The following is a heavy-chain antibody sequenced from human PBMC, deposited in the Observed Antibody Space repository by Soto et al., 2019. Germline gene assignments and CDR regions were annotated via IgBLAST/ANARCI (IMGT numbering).Heavy chain of an antibody. J-gene: IGHJ6*02. CDR2: INPSGGDT. V-gene: IGHV1-46*01. Sequence: QVQLVQSGAEVKKPGASVKVSCKASGYTFTIYYMHWVRQAPGRGLEWMGTINPSGGDTSSAQKFQGRVTMTRDTSTSTVYMELSSLRSEDTAVYFCARDSTKTFAMDVWGQGTMVTVSS. CDR1: GYTFTIYY. CDR3: ARDSTKTFAMDV. D-gene: IGHD5-12*01.